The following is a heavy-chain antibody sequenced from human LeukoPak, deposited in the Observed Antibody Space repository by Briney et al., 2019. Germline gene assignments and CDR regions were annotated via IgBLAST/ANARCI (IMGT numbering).Heavy chain of an antibody. V-gene: IGHV3-30-3*01. CDR1: GFTFSSYA. CDR3: ARAKAFDI. Sequence: GGSLGLSCAASGFTFSSYAMHWVRQAPGKGLEWVAVISYDGSNKYYADSVKGRFTISRDNSKNTLYLQMNSLRAEDTAVYYCARAKAFDIWGQGTMVTVSS. CDR2: ISYDGSNK. J-gene: IGHJ3*02.